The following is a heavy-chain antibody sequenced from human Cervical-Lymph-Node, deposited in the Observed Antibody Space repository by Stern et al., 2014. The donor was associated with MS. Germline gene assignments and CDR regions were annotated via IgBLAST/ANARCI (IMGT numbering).Heavy chain of an antibody. Sequence: QLVESGPGLVKPPETLSLTCTVSRGSVSSSSYYWGWIRQSPGRGLEWIGSIYYRGGTFYSPSLKSRVTIPVDTSKNNFSLRLTSVTAADTAVYYCASQRGLDAFDIWGQGTMVTVSS. CDR1: RGSVSSSSYY. CDR3: ASQRGLDAFDI. J-gene: IGHJ3*02. V-gene: IGHV4-39*01. CDR2: IYYRGGT. D-gene: IGHD3-10*01.